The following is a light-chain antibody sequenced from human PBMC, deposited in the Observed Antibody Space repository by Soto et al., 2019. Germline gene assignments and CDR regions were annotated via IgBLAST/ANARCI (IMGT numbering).Light chain of an antibody. CDR3: QQYNSYSPLT. Sequence: DIQMTQSPSTLSGSVGDGVTITCRASQTISSWLAWYQQKPGKAPKLLIYKASSLESGVPSRFSGSRSGTEFTLTISFLQPDDLSTYYCQQYNSYSPLTFGGETKVDTK. CDR1: QTISSW. V-gene: IGKV1-5*03. J-gene: IGKJ4*01. CDR2: KAS.